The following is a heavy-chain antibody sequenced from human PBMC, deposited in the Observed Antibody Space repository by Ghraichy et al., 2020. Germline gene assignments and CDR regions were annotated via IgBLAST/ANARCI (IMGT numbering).Heavy chain of an antibody. CDR3: ARRMDMVRGVIIRRSYYYMDV. V-gene: IGHV3-48*02. D-gene: IGHD3-10*01. CDR1: GFTFSSYS. J-gene: IGHJ6*03. CDR2: ISSSSSTI. Sequence: GGSLRLSCAASGFTFSSYSMNWVRQAPGKGLEWVSYISSSSSTIYYADSVKGRFTISRDNAKNSLYLQMNSLRDEDTAVYYCARRMDMVRGVIIRRSYYYMDVWGKGTTVTVSS.